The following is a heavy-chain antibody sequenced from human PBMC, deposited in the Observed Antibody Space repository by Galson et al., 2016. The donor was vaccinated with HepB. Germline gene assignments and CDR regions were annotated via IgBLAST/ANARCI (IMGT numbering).Heavy chain of an antibody. CDR1: GFTFNYYS. Sequence: SLRLSCAASGFTFNYYSMNWVRQAPGKGLEWVSSISSTTSYIYYADSVKGRFTISRDNAKNSLFLQMNSLRAEDTAVYFCARDDAAILATGGFDIWGQGTMVTVSS. J-gene: IGHJ3*02. D-gene: IGHD5-12*01. V-gene: IGHV3-21*01. CDR2: ISSTTSYI. CDR3: ARDDAAILATGGFDI.